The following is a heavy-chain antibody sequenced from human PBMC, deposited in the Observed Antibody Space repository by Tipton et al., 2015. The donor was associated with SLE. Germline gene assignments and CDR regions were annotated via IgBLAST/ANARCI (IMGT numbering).Heavy chain of an antibody. V-gene: IGHV4-34*01. CDR2: INHSGST. CDR3: ARAPKGEQWLGYFDY. Sequence: TLSLTCAVYGGSFSSYYWSWIRQPPGKGLEWIGEINHSGSTNYNPSLKSRVTISVDTSKNQFSLKLSSVTAADTAVYYCARAPKGEQWLGYFDYWGQGTLVTVSS. J-gene: IGHJ4*02. D-gene: IGHD6-19*01. CDR1: GGSFSSYY.